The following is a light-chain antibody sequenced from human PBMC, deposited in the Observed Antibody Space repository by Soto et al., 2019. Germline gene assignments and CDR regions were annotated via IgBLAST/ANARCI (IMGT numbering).Light chain of an antibody. CDR2: DNK. J-gene: IGLJ3*02. V-gene: IGLV1-44*01. Sequence: QSVLTQPPSASGTPGQRVTISCSGGSSNIGTNPVAWYQQLPGMAPKLLIYDNKKRPSGVPDRFSGSRSGTSASLAISGLQSEDEAEYFCCSYSGSDSLLFGGGTKVTVL. CDR3: CSYSGSDSLL. CDR1: SSNIGTNP.